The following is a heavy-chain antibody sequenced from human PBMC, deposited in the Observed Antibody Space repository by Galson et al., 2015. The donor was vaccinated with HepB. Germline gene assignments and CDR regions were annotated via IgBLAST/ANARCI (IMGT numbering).Heavy chain of an antibody. Sequence: SVKVSCKASGFTFTSSAVQWVRQAPGQGLEWMGGIIPILGIANYAQKFQGRVTITADKSTSTAYMELSSLRSEDTAVYYCARRSISQGIAAAGYYYYMDVWGKGTTVTVSS. CDR3: ARRSISQGIAAAGYYYYMDV. D-gene: IGHD6-13*01. CDR1: GFTFTSSA. J-gene: IGHJ6*03. CDR2: IIPILGIA. V-gene: IGHV1-69*10.